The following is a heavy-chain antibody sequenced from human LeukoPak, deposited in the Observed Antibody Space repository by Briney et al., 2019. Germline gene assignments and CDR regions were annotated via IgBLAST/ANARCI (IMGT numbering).Heavy chain of an antibody. D-gene: IGHD3-3*01. CDR3: GAPVLSGFVENFWSGPLDF. CDR1: AYCFTSHY. Sequence: ASVKVSCRASAYCFTSHYMHWVRQAPGQGLEWMGIINPSAGSTSYPQKFQGRVTMTRDTSTSTVYMELSSLRSEDTAVYYCGAPVLSGFVENFWSGPLDFWGQGTLVTVSS. J-gene: IGHJ4*02. V-gene: IGHV1-46*01. CDR2: INPSAGST.